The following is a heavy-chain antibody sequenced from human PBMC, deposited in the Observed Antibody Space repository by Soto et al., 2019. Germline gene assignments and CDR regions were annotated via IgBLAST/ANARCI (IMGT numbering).Heavy chain of an antibody. Sequence: ASVKVSCKASGGTFSSYAISWVRQAPGQGLEWMGGIIPIFGTANYAQKFQGRVTITADESTSTAYMELSSLRSEDTAVYYCARGGEYSYGYRDWFDPWGQGTLVTVYS. CDR2: IIPIFGTA. D-gene: IGHD5-18*01. CDR3: ARGGEYSYGYRDWFDP. J-gene: IGHJ5*02. V-gene: IGHV1-69*13. CDR1: GGTFSSYA.